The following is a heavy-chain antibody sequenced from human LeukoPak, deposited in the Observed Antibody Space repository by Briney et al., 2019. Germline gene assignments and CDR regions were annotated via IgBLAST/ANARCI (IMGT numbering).Heavy chain of an antibody. V-gene: IGHV1-46*01. D-gene: IGHD2-15*01. Sequence: ASVKVSCKASGYTFTSYYMHWVRQAPGQGLKWMGIINPSGGSTSYAQKFQGRVTMTRDTSTSTVYMELSSLRSEDTAVYYCARDRRVVVILDYWGQGTLVTVSS. CDR3: ARDRRVVVILDY. CDR1: GYTFTSYY. CDR2: INPSGGST. J-gene: IGHJ4*02.